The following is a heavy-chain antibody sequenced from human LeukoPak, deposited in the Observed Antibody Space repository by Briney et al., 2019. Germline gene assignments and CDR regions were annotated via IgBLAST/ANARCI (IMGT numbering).Heavy chain of an antibody. CDR3: ARENFEYGLDV. CDR1: GYTFTAYY. J-gene: IGHJ6*02. CDR2: INPNTGGT. Sequence: ASVKVSCKASGYTFTAYYMHWVRQAPGQGLERMGWINPNTGGTTYAQNFQGRVTMTRDTSISTAYMELSRLIPDDTAVYYCARENFEYGLDVWGQGTTVTVS. V-gene: IGHV1-2*02.